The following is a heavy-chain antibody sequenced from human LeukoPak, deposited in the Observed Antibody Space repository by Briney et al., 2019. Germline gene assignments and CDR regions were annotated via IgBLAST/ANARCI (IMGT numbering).Heavy chain of an antibody. Sequence: PGGSLRLSCAASGFTFSTYAMHWVRQAPGKGLEWVSVIYTGGSTSYADSVKGRFTISRDSSTNTLFLQMNSLRAEDTAVYYCARASTLRTGDAHWGQGTLVTVSS. V-gene: IGHV3-66*01. D-gene: IGHD7-27*01. CDR1: GFTFSTYA. CDR3: ARASTLRTGDAH. CDR2: IYTGGST. J-gene: IGHJ4*02.